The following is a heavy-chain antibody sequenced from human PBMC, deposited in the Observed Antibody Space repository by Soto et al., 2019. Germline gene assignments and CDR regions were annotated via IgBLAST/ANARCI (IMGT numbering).Heavy chain of an antibody. V-gene: IGHV4-39*01. CDR3: ARHGDTGSLQTWFDL. Sequence: PSETLSLPCAVSGCSISSRNRYWGWLRQPPGRGLEWIGSTYESGSSDYNPSLKSRVTMSVDMSKNQFSLKINSVTAADTAMYFCARHGDTGSLQTWFDLWGQGTLVTVSS. J-gene: IGHJ5*02. D-gene: IGHD1-26*01. CDR1: GCSISSRNRY. CDR2: TYESGSS.